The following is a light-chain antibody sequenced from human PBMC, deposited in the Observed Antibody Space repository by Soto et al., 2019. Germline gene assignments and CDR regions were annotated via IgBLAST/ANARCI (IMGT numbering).Light chain of an antibody. Sequence: QSVLTQPPSVSGAPGQRVTISCTRSSSNIGAGSDVHWYQQLPGTVPKLLIFANINRPSGVPHRFSASKSGTSASLAITGLQADVEADYSCQSYDYRLSGYVFGTGTQLTVL. CDR3: QSYDYRLSGYV. J-gene: IGLJ1*01. CDR2: ANI. V-gene: IGLV1-40*01. CDR1: SSNIGAGSD.